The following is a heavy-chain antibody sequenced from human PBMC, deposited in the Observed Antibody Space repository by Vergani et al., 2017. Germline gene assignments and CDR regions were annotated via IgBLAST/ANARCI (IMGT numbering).Heavy chain of an antibody. V-gene: IGHV3-21*01. J-gene: IGHJ4*02. Sequence: DVQLVESGGGLVKPGGSLRLSCAASGFTFSSYSMNWVRQAPGKGLEWVSSISSSSSYIYYADSVKGRFTISRDNAKNSLYLQMNSLRAEDTAVYYCARDPFGGSSPGADYWGQGTLVTVSS. CDR3: ARDPFGGSSPGADY. CDR1: GFTFSSYS. D-gene: IGHD3-16*01. CDR2: ISSSSSYI.